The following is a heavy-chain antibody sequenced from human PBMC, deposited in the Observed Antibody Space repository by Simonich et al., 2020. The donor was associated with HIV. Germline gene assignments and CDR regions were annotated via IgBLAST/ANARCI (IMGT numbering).Heavy chain of an antibody. J-gene: IGHJ3*02. Sequence: QVELQQWGAGLLKPSETLSLTCAVFHGSFSDYYWSWIRQHPGKGLEWIGYIYYSGNTDYNPSLKSRVTISVDTSKNQFSLKLSSVTAADTAVYYCARVGIRMYAFDIWGQGTMVTVSS. D-gene: IGHD1-20*01. CDR2: IYYSGNT. CDR3: ARVGIRMYAFDI. V-gene: IGHV4-34*01. CDR1: HGSFSDYY.